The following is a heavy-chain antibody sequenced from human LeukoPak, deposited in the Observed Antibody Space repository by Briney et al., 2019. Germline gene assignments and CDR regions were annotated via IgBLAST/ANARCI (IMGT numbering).Heavy chain of an antibody. J-gene: IGHJ4*02. D-gene: IGHD5-18*01. V-gene: IGHV1-69*05. CDR2: IIPIFATA. Sequence: GASVKVSCKTSGGTFSSYGISWVRQAPGQGLEWMGGIIPIFATANYAQKFQGRVTITTDESTSTAYMELSSLRSEDTAVYYCASSTRGVHEYSYGGYFDYCGQGTLVTVSS. CDR1: GGTFSSYG. CDR3: ASSTRGVHEYSYGGYFDY.